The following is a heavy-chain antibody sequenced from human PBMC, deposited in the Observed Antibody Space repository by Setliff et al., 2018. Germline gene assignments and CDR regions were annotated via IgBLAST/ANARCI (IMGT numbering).Heavy chain of an antibody. CDR3: ARGPPGYYYYMNV. V-gene: IGHV4-59*02. J-gene: IGHJ6*03. CDR2: IYTSGST. CDR1: GGSVSNDY. Sequence: SETLSLTCSVSGGSVSNDYWSWIRQSPGKGLEWIGHIYTSGSTNYNPSLKSRVTISGDTSQNYFSLKLTSVTEADTAVYYCARGPPGYYYYMNVWGQGTTVTVSS.